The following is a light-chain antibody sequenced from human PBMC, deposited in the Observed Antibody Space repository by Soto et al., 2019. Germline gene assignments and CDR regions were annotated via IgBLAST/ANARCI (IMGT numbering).Light chain of an antibody. J-gene: IGKJ4*01. CDR1: QSVSSSY. V-gene: IGKV3-20*01. Sequence: EIVLTQSPGTLSLSPGERATLSCRASQSVSSSYLAWYQQEPGQAPRLLIYGASSWATGIPDRFSGSGSGTDFTLTISRLEPEDFAVYYCQQYDSSPLTFGGGTKVEIK. CDR2: GAS. CDR3: QQYDSSPLT.